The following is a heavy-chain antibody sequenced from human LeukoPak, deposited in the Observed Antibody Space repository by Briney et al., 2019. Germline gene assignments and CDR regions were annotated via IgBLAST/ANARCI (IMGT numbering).Heavy chain of an antibody. V-gene: IGHV3-23*01. D-gene: IGHD1-7*01. CDR1: GFTFSSYA. CDR2: ISGSGGST. J-gene: IGHJ4*02. CDR3: AKDPLYNWNSHYLDY. Sequence: GGSLRLSCAASGFTFSSYAMSWVRQAPGKGLEWVSAISGSGGSTYYADSVKGRFTISRDNSKNTLYLQMNSLRAEDTAVYYCAKDPLYNWNSHYLDYWGQGTLVTVSS.